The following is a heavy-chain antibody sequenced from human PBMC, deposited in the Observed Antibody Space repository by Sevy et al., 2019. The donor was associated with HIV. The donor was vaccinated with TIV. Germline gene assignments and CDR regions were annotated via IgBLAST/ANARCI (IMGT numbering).Heavy chain of an antibody. V-gene: IGHV3-23*01. Sequence: GGSLRLSCAASGFTFSNYAMSWVRQALGKGLEWVSTISGSGDSTYYADSVKGRFTVSRDNSKNTLYLQMNSLRAEDTAVYYCAKGPLLRPFDPWGQGTLVTVSS. J-gene: IGHJ5*02. CDR2: ISGSGDST. D-gene: IGHD3-3*01. CDR3: AKGPLLRPFDP. CDR1: GFTFSNYA.